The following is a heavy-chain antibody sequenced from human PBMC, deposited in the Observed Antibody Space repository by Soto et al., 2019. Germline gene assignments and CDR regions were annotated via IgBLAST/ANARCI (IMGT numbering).Heavy chain of an antibody. J-gene: IGHJ4*02. V-gene: IGHV3-30-3*01. Sequence: GGSVRLSCAASGFTCSSYAMHWVRQAPGKGLEWVAVISYDGSNKYYADSVKGRFTISRDNSKNTLYLQMHSLRAEDTAVYYCAREASNYVEGAFDYWGQGTLVTVSS. CDR2: ISYDGSNK. D-gene: IGHD4-4*01. CDR3: AREASNYVEGAFDY. CDR1: GFTCSSYA.